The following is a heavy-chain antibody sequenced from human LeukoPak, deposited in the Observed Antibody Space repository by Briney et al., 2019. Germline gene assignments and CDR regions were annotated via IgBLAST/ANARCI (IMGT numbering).Heavy chain of an antibody. CDR2: ISSTSSYI. CDR1: GFTFSTYT. CDR3: ASFGRADALDI. J-gene: IGHJ3*02. V-gene: IGHV3-21*01. D-gene: IGHD3-10*01. Sequence: GGSLRLSCAASGFTFSTYTMNWVRQAPGKGLEWVSSISSTSSYIYYGDSVKGRFTISRDNTKNSLCLQMNSLRAEDTAVYYCASFGRADALDIWGQGTMVTVSS.